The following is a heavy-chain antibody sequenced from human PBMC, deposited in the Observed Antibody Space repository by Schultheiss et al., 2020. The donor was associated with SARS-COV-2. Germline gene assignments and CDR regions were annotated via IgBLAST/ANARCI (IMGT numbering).Heavy chain of an antibody. J-gene: IGHJ3*02. CDR2: ISSSSSYI. CDR3: ATYSSSHDAFDI. Sequence: GGSLRLSCAASGFTFSSYGMHWVRQAPGKGLEWVSSISSSSSYIYYADSVKGRFTISRDNAKNSLYLQMNSLRAEDTAVYYCATYSSSHDAFDIWGQGTMVTVSS. V-gene: IGHV3-21*01. CDR1: GFTFSSYG. D-gene: IGHD6-6*01.